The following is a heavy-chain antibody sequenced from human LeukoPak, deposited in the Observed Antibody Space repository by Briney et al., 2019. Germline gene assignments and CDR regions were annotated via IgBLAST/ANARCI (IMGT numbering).Heavy chain of an antibody. CDR1: GGSIGSGRDY. J-gene: IGHJ5*02. CDR3: VKSYYDSTGYSGWFDP. Sequence: NASETLSLTCTVSGGSIGSGRDYWNWIRQPAGKGLEWIGHIYTSGTTHYNPSLKSRVTMSLDTSRNQVSLKLSSVTAADTAVYYCVKSYYDSTGYSGWFDPWGQGTLVTVSS. CDR2: IYTSGTT. V-gene: IGHV4-61*09. D-gene: IGHD3-22*01.